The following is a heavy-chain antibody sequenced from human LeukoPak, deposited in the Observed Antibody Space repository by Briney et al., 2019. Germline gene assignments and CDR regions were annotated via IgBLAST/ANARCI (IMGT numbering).Heavy chain of an antibody. V-gene: IGHV3-11*01. CDR2: IGSSGSTI. D-gene: IGHD2-2*01. CDR3: ARGARPVAMRNYFDY. CDR1: GFIFSDYY. Sequence: KTGGSLRLSCAASGFIFSDYYMSWIRQAPGKGLEWVAYIGSSGSTIYYADSVKGRFTISRDNAKKSLYLQMSSLRAEDTAVYYCARGARPVAMRNYFDYWGQGTLVTVSS. J-gene: IGHJ4*02.